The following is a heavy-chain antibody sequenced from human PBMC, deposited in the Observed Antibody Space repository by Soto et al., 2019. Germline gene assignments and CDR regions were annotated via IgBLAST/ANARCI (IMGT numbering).Heavy chain of an antibody. Sequence: QVQLVQSGAEVKKPGSSVKVSCKASGGTFSSYAISWVRQAPGQGLEWMGGIIPIFGTANYAQKFQGRVTSTADESTSTDYMELSSLRSEDTAVYYCASDRPYSSSWIETYYYYGMDVWGQGTTVTVSS. CDR2: IIPIFGTA. V-gene: IGHV1-69*01. CDR1: GGTFSSYA. J-gene: IGHJ6*02. D-gene: IGHD6-13*01. CDR3: ASDRPYSSSWIETYYYYGMDV.